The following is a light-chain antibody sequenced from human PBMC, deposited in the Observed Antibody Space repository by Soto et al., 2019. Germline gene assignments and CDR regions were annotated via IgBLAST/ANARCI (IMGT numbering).Light chain of an antibody. V-gene: IGLV2-14*01. J-gene: IGLJ3*02. CDR1: SSDVGGYNY. CDR3: SSYTSSSTLV. CDR2: EVR. Sequence: QSALTQPASVSGSPGQSITISCTGTSSDVGGYNYVSWYQQHPGKAPKLMIYEVRNRPSGVSNRFSGSKSGNTASLTISGLQAEDESDYYCSSYTSSSTLVFGGGTKRTVL.